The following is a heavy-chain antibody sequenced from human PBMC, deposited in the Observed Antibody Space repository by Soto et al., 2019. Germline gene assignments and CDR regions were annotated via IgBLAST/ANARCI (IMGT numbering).Heavy chain of an antibody. CDR3: AGGRDPEVYFDY. Sequence: ETLSLTVTRCSWSLSGYYCSWSRQPPGKGLEWIWEINHSGSTNYNPSLKSRVTISVDTSKKQFSRKLSSVTAADTAVYYCAGGRDPEVYFDYWGQGTLVIVSS. CDR1: SWSLSGYY. V-gene: IGHV4-34*01. J-gene: IGHJ4*02. CDR2: INHSGST.